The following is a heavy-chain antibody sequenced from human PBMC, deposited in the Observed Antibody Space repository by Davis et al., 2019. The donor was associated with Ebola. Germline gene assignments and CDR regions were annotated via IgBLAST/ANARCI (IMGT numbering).Heavy chain of an antibody. CDR1: GYTFTSYG. V-gene: IGHV1-2*04. CDR3: ARDRVGVGLLGY. J-gene: IGHJ4*02. Sequence: AASVKVSCKASGYTFTSYGISWVRQAPGQGLEWMGWINPNSGGTNYAQKFQGWVTMTRDTSISTAYMELRSLRSDDTAVYYCARDRVGVGLLGYWGQGTLVTVSS. CDR2: INPNSGGT. D-gene: IGHD2-15*01.